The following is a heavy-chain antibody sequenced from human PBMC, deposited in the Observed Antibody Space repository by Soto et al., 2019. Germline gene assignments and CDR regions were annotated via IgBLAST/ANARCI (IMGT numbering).Heavy chain of an antibody. Sequence: QLQLQESGSGLVKPSQTLSLTCAVSGGSIISGDHSWTWFRQTPGKGLEWIGHIYHTGSASYNPSLGTRVTISVDKSNNLCSLNLGAVTAADTALYYCARGVVSGSYISTWFDPWGQGILVTVSS. CDR3: ARGVVSGSYISTWFDP. CDR2: IYHTGSA. J-gene: IGHJ5*02. V-gene: IGHV4-30-2*01. D-gene: IGHD3-16*01. CDR1: GGSIISGDHS.